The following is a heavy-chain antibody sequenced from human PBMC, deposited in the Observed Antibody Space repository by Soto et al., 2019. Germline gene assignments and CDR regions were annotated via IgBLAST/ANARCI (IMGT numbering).Heavy chain of an antibody. J-gene: IGHJ6*02. D-gene: IGHD3-10*01. Sequence: PGESLKISCKGSGYSFTSYWIGWVRQMPGKGLEWMGIIYPGDSDTRYSPSFQGQVTISADKSISTAYLQWSSLKASDTAMYYCARQLSSFGGSWYYYGMDVWGQGTTVTVSS. CDR2: IYPGDSDT. CDR3: ARQLSSFGGSWYYYGMDV. CDR1: GYSFTSYW. V-gene: IGHV5-51*01.